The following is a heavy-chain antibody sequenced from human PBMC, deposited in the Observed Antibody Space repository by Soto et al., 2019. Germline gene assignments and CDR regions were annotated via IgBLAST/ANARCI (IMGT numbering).Heavy chain of an antibody. CDR3: AKDLSLSGLCFGY. V-gene: IGHV3-23*01. D-gene: IGHD3-3*01. CDR2: LSNSGGST. Sequence: GGSLRLSCAASGFIFNNYALNWVRQAPGKGLEWVSGLSNSGGSTYYADSVKGRFTISXXXSXXTXXLXXNXXRAXDTAVYYCAKDLSLSGLCFGYWGQRTLVTVSS. J-gene: IGHJ4*02. CDR1: GFIFNNYA.